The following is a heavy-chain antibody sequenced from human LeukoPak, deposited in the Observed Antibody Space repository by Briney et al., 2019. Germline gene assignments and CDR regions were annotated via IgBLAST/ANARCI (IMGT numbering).Heavy chain of an antibody. V-gene: IGHV4-61*01. Sequence: SETLSLTCTVSGGSVSSGSYYWSWIRQPPGKGLEWIGYIYYSGNTNYNPSLKSRVTISVDTSKSQFSLNLSSMTDADTAMYYCARVPKMSSTPIGVDYWGQGTLVTVSS. J-gene: IGHJ4*02. CDR3: ARVPKMSSTPIGVDY. CDR2: IYYSGNT. D-gene: IGHD3-10*01. CDR1: GGSVSSGSYY.